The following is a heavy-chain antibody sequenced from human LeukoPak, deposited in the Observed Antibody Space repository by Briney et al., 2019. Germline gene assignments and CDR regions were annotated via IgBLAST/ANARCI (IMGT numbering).Heavy chain of an antibody. Sequence: GGSLRLSCAASGFMFSSNWMSWVRLAPGKGLEWVANIKEDGTETYYVDSVKGRSTISRDNAKNSLYLQMNSLRVEDTAVYYCAKEGRSLQTYWGQGTLVTVSS. CDR3: AKEGRSLQTY. J-gene: IGHJ4*02. D-gene: IGHD5-24*01. CDR1: GFMFSSNW. CDR2: IKEDGTET. V-gene: IGHV3-7*03.